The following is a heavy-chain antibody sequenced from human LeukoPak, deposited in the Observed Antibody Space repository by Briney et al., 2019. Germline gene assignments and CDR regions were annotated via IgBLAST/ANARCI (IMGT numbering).Heavy chain of an antibody. Sequence: GESLKISCKGSRYSFTSYWIGWVRPMRGKGLEWMGIIYPGDSDTRYSPSSPGQVTISADKSISTAYLQWSSLKASHTAMYYCARAAQYSGYDVTGFDDYYYYMDVWGKGTTVTISS. V-gene: IGHV5-51*01. CDR1: RYSFTSYW. J-gene: IGHJ6*03. D-gene: IGHD5-12*01. CDR2: IYPGDSDT. CDR3: ARAAQYSGYDVTGFDDYYYYMDV.